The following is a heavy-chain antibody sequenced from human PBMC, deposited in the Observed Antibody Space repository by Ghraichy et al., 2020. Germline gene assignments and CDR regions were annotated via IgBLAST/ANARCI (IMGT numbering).Heavy chain of an antibody. J-gene: IGHJ6*02. V-gene: IGHV3-7*03. CDR3: ARLTSDYDFWSGYYLPFYGMDV. Sequence: GGSLRLSCAASGFTFSSYWMSWVRQAPGKGLEWVANIKQYGSEKYYVDSVKGRFTISRDNAKNSLYLQMNSLRAEDTAVYYCARLTSDYDFWSGYYLPFYGMDVWGQGTTVTVSS. CDR2: IKQYGSEK. D-gene: IGHD3-3*01. CDR1: GFTFSSYW.